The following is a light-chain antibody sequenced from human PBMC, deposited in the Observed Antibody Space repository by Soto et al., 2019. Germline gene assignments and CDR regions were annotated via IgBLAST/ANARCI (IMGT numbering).Light chain of an antibody. CDR3: QQYYKWPWT. Sequence: EILMTQSPATLSVSPGERVTLSCRASETISSILAWYQQKPGRAPRLLIYSASFRATGIPARFSGSASGTDFTLTISSLQSEDFATYYCQQYYKWPWTFGQGTKLDI. CDR1: ETISSI. CDR2: SAS. V-gene: IGKV3-15*01. J-gene: IGKJ1*01.